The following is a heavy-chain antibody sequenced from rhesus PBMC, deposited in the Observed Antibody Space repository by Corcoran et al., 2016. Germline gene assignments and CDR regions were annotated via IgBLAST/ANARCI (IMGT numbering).Heavy chain of an antibody. V-gene: IGHV2-1*01. D-gene: IGHD4-23*01. Sequence: QVTLTESGPALVKPTTTLTLPCTFSGFSLSTSGMGVGWLRPPPGKTMAWLAQIYWDEDKRYKTSLKSRLTISKDTAKNQVVLTMTNMDPVDTATYYCARIGSSNYGTFDYGGQGVLVTVSS. CDR3: ARIGSSNYGTFDY. CDR1: GFSLSTSGMG. J-gene: IGHJ4*01. CDR2: IYWDEDK.